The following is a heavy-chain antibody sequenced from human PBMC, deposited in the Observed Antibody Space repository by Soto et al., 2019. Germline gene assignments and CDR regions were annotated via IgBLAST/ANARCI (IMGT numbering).Heavy chain of an antibody. V-gene: IGHV1-69*04. D-gene: IGHD6-13*01. CDR1: GGTFSSYT. J-gene: IGHJ6*03. CDR3: ARDLGQQLVGGKPPGYYYYMDV. CDR2: IIPILGIA. Sequence: ASVKVSCKASGGTFSSYTISWVRQAPGQGLEWMGRIIPILGIANYAQKFQGRVTITADKSTSTAYMELGSLRSEDTAVYYCARDLGQQLVGGKPPGYYYYMDVWGKGTTVTVSS.